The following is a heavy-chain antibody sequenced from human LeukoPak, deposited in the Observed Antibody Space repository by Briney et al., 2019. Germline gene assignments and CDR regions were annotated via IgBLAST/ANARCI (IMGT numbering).Heavy chain of an antibody. CDR1: GGSISSYY. J-gene: IGHJ4*02. Sequence: PSETLSLTCTVSGGSISSYYWSWIRQPAGKGLEWIGRIYTSGSTNYNPSLKSRVTMSVDTSKNQFSLKLSSVTAADTAVYYCARRITMIVVVRGYFDYWGQGTLVTVSS. V-gene: IGHV4-4*07. D-gene: IGHD3-22*01. CDR3: ARRITMIVVVRGYFDY. CDR2: IYTSGST.